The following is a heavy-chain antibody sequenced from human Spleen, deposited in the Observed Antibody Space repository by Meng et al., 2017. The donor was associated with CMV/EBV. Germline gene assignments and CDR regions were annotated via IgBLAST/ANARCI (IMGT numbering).Heavy chain of an antibody. Sequence: FSLSTTGVGVVWIRQPPRTALEWLALIYWNDDMRYSPSLSSRLTITKDTSENQVVLTMTNMDPVDTATYYCARCDFWAGYYPAVDYWGQGTLVTVSS. CDR3: ARCDFWAGYYPAVDY. D-gene: IGHD3/OR15-3a*01. J-gene: IGHJ4*02. CDR1: FSLSTTGVG. V-gene: IGHV2-5*01. CDR2: IYWNDDM.